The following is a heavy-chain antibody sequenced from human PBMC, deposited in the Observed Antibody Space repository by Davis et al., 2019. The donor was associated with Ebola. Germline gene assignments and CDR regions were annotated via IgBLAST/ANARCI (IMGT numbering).Heavy chain of an antibody. V-gene: IGHV3-30*04. J-gene: IGHJ6*02. D-gene: IGHD3-3*02. Sequence: GESLKISCTASGFTFGDYAMSWFRQAPGKGLEWVAVISYDGSNKYYADSVKGRFTISRDNSKNTLYLQMNSLRAEDTAVYYCARSLRHFWSGYSSWAGYYYGMDVWGQGTTVTVSS. CDR2: ISYDGSNK. CDR3: ARSLRHFWSGYSSWAGYYYGMDV. CDR1: GFTFGDYA.